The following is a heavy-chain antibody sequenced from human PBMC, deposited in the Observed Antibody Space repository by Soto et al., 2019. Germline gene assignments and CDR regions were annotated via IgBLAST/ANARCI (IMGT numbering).Heavy chain of an antibody. D-gene: IGHD1-1*01. CDR1: GFTFSSYS. V-gene: IGHV3-48*01. J-gene: IGHJ4*02. CDR2: ISSSSSTI. Sequence: GGFLRLSCAASGFTFSSYSMNWVRQAPGKGLEWVSYISSSSSTIYYADSVKGRFTISRDNAKNSLYLQMNSLRAEDTAVYYCAREFSWNDRLIIPFDYWGQGTLVTVSS. CDR3: AREFSWNDRLIIPFDY.